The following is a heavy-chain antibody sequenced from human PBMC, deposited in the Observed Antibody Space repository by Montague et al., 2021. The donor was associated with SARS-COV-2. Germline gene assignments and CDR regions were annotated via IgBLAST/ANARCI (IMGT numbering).Heavy chain of an antibody. V-gene: IGHV4-34*01. Sequence: SETLSLTCSVSGGSFTSYYWSWIRQPPEKGLGWIGEINQTGRTNYNPSLKSRVTISVDTSRNQFSLKLRSVTAADTAVYYCARTRTSCCSVNVIAYFDYWGQGTLVIVSS. CDR1: GGSFTSYY. D-gene: IGHD2-15*01. J-gene: IGHJ4*02. CDR2: INQTGRT. CDR3: ARTRTSCCSVNVIAYFDY.